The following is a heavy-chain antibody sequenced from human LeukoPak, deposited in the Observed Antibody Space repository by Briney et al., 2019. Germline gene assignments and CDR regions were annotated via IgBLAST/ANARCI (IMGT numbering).Heavy chain of an antibody. J-gene: IGHJ5*02. CDR1: GFAFSSYS. V-gene: IGHV3-21*01. D-gene: IGHD5-12*01. Sequence: GGSLRLSCAASGFAFSSYSMNWVRQAPGKGLEWVSSISSSSSYIYYVDSVKGRFTISRDNAKNSLYLQMNSLRAEDTAVYYCARGRRGYDEDWFDPWGQGTLVTVSS. CDR2: ISSSSSYI. CDR3: ARGRRGYDEDWFDP.